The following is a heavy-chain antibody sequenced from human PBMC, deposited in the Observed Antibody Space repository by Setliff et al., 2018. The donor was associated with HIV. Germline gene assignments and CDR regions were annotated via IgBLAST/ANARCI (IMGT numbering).Heavy chain of an antibody. J-gene: IGHJ4*02. V-gene: IGHV4-39*07. CDR3: ARSPGVATITIFDY. Sequence: PSETLSLTCIVSGGSISSSSHYWGWIRQPPGKGLEWIGNIYYSGSTYYNPSLKSRVTISVDTSKNQFSLKLSSVTAADTAVYYCARSPGVATITIFDYWGQGTQVTVSS. CDR2: IYYSGST. D-gene: IGHD5-12*01. CDR1: GGSISSSSHY.